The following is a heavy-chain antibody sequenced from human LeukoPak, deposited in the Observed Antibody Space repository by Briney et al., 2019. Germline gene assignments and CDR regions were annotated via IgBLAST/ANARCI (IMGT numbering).Heavy chain of an antibody. CDR3: ARVKGSGCYEVDY. D-gene: IGHD6-19*01. J-gene: IGHJ4*02. Sequence: GGSLRLSCAASGFTFRSYEMNWVRQAPGKGLEWVSYISGSGSTIYYADSVKGRFTISRDNAKNSLNLQMNSLRAEDTAVYYCARVKGSGCYEVDYWGQGTLVTVSS. CDR1: GFTFRSYE. CDR2: ISGSGSTI. V-gene: IGHV3-48*03.